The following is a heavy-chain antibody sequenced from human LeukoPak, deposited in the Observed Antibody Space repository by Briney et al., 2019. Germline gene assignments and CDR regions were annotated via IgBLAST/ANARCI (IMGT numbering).Heavy chain of an antibody. CDR1: GGSISSTSYY. CDR3: ARLPTDLLAFDY. V-gene: IGHV4-39*01. Sequence: TLETLSLTCTVSGGSISSTSYYWGWIRQPLGKGLEWIASISYGGSTYYNPSLKSRVTISVDTSKNQFSLRLSSVTAADTAVFYCARLPTDLLAFDYWGQGTLVTVSS. CDR2: ISYGGST. J-gene: IGHJ4*02. D-gene: IGHD2-8*02.